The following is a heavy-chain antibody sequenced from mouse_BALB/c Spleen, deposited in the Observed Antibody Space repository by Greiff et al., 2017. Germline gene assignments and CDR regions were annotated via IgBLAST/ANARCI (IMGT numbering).Heavy chain of an antibody. CDR2: ISSGGSYT. V-gene: IGHV5-9-4*01. J-gene: IGHJ4*01. D-gene: IGHD2-10*02. CDR3: ARDRVWMDY. Sequence: EVKLVESGGGLVKPGGSLKLSCAASGFTFSSYAMSWVRQSPEKRLEWVAEISSGGSYTYYPDTVTGRFTISRDNAQKTLYLEMSSLRSEDTAMYYCARDRVWMDYRGEGASVTVSS. CDR1: GFTFSSYA.